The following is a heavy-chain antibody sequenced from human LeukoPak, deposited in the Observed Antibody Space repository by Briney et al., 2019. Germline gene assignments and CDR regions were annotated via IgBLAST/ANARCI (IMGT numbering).Heavy chain of an antibody. J-gene: IGHJ4*02. D-gene: IGHD2-2*01. V-gene: IGHV4-34*01. CDR2: STHSGST. CDR1: GGSFSGHY. CDR3: ARGRTGAAALDF. Sequence: SETLPLTCAVYGGSFSGHYWTWIRQPPGKGLEWIGESTHSGSTNYNPSLKSRVTISVDTSKNQFSLKLTSVSAADTAVYHCARGRTGAAALDFWGPGILVTVSS.